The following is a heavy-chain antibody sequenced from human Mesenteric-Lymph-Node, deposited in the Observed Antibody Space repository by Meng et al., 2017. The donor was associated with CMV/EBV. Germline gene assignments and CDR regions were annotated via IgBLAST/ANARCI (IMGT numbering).Heavy chain of an antibody. CDR2: IYPGDSDT. CDR3: ARKEASSSHPFDI. D-gene: IGHD6-6*01. V-gene: IGHV5-51*01. J-gene: IGHJ3*02. Sequence: GGSLRLSCRGSGYSFTTHWIGWVRQMPGKGLEWMGIIYPGDSDTKDSPSFQGQVTISADKSINTAYLHLSSLKASDTAMYYCARKEASSSHPFDIWGQGTMVTVSS. CDR1: GYSFTTHW.